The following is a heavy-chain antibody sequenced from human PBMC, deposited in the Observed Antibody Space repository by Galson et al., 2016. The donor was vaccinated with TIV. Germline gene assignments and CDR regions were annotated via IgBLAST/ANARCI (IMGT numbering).Heavy chain of an antibody. J-gene: IGHJ4*02. CDR3: ARGRGYCDTTSCYVDY. D-gene: IGHD2-2*01. V-gene: IGHV3-48*03. CDR1: GFTFSSYE. CDR2: IIDSGSST. Sequence: SLRLSCAAFGFTFSSYEMDWVRQAPGKGLEWVSYIIDSGSSTYYADSVKGRFTISRDNAKNSVYLQMNSLRAEDTAVYYCARGRGYCDTTSCYVDYWGQGTLVTVSS.